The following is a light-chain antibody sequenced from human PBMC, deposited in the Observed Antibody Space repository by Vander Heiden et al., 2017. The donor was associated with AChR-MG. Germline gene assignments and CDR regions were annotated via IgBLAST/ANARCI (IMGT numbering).Light chain of an antibody. CDR3: QHYGDSSWT. Sequence: ETVLTLSPCTLSLSPGEIAILSCWASQSVSSGYLSLYVQKLAQAPRLTFFAAFKRATGIPDRFSASESGTDFTLTISRLEPEDFGVYYCQHYGDSSWTFGQGTKVEV. V-gene: IGKV3-20*01. CDR2: AAF. CDR1: QSVSSGY. J-gene: IGKJ1*01.